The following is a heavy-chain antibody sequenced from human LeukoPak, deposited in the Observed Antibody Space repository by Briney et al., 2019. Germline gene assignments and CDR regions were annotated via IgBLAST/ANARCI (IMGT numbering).Heavy chain of an antibody. V-gene: IGHV1-69*04. Sequence: GSSVKVSCKASGGTVSSYAISWVRQAPGQGLEWMGRIIPILGIANYAQKFQGRVTITADKSTSTAYMELSSLRSDDTAVYYCARDQGFDYVWGSYRYYDYWGQGTLVTVSS. CDR3: ARDQGFDYVWGSYRYYDY. CDR2: IIPILGIA. CDR1: GGTVSSYA. D-gene: IGHD3-16*02. J-gene: IGHJ4*02.